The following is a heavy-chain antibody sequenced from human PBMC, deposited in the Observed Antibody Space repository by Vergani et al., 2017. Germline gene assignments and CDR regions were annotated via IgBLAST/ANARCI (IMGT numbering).Heavy chain of an antibody. V-gene: IGHV3-48*01. CDR3: AREYSSTSGRAFDF. J-gene: IGHJ3*01. CDR1: GFDFSSYI. CDR2: VSTGTKSQ. Sequence: VHLVESGGGVVQPGRSLTLSCVASGFDFSSYIMNWVRQAPGKGLEWVSFVSTGTKSQSYAESVKGRFTISRDSAKNSLYLQMDSLRAEDTAVYYCAREYSSTSGRAFDFWGQGTKVTVSS. D-gene: IGHD2-2*01.